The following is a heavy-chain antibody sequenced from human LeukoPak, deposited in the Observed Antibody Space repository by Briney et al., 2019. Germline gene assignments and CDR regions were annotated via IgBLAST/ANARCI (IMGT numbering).Heavy chain of an antibody. V-gene: IGHV4-38-2*01. CDR2: IYYSGST. CDR1: GYSISSGYY. J-gene: IGHJ4*02. D-gene: IGHD6-19*01. Sequence: SETLSLTCAVSGYSISSGYYWGWIRQPPGKGLEWIGSIYYSGSTYYNPSLKSRVTISVDTSKNQFSLKLSSVTAADTAVYYCARHVEIAVAGPIDYWGQGTLVTVSS. CDR3: ARHVEIAVAGPIDY.